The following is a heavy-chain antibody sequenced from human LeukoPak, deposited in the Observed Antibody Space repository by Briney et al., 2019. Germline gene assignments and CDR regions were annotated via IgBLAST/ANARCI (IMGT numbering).Heavy chain of an antibody. Sequence: GGSLRLSCAASGFTFSSYGMHWVRQAPGKGLEWVAVISYDGSNKYYADSVKGRFTISRDNSKNTLYLQMNSLRAEDTAVYYCARARAGAGTFFFDYWGQGTLVTVSS. CDR2: ISYDGSNK. CDR3: ARARAGAGTFFFDY. D-gene: IGHD6-13*01. V-gene: IGHV3-30*03. J-gene: IGHJ4*02. CDR1: GFTFSSYG.